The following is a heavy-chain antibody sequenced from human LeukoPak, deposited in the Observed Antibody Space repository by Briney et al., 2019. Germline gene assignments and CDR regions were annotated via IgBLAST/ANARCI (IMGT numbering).Heavy chain of an antibody. J-gene: IGHJ3*02. CDR1: GFTFSSYS. CDR2: ISSSSSYI. Sequence: GGSLRLSCAASGFTFSSYSMNWLRQAPGKGLEGVSSISSSSSYIYYADSVKGRFTISRDNSKNTLYLQMNSLRAEDTAVYYCAKVRIQLWDDAFDIWGQGTMVTVSS. D-gene: IGHD5-18*01. CDR3: AKVRIQLWDDAFDI. V-gene: IGHV3-21*01.